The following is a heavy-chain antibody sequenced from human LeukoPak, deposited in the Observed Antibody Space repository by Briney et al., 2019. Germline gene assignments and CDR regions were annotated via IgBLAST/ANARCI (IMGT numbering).Heavy chain of an antibody. J-gene: IGHJ4*02. V-gene: IGHV3-23*01. Sequence: GGPLRLSCAASEFTFSSFAISCVRQAPGKGLEWVSGISATGDSTYYADSVRGRFTISRDNSKNTLYLQMSSLSAEDTAVYYCATMNVLTGYCTPNFDFWGQGTLVTVSS. CDR3: ATMNVLTGYCTPNFDF. CDR2: ISATGDST. D-gene: IGHD3-9*01. CDR1: EFTFSSFA.